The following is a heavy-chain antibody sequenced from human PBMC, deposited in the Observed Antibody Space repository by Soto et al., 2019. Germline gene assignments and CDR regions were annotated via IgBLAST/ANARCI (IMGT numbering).Heavy chain of an antibody. CDR3: ARAVADAHYYYYYYMDV. CDR1: GYTFTGYY. V-gene: IGHV1-2*04. J-gene: IGHJ6*03. Sequence: ASVKVSCKASGYTFTGYYMHWVRQAPGQGLEWMGWINPNSGGTNYAQKLQGWVTMTRDTSISTAYMELSRLRSDDTAVYYCARAVADAHYYYYYYMDVWGKGTTVTVSS. D-gene: IGHD6-19*01. CDR2: INPNSGGT.